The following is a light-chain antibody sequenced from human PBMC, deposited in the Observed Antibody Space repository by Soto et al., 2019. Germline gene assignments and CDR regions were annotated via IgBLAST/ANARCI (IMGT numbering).Light chain of an antibody. CDR1: SSDVGGYNY. V-gene: IGLV2-14*03. Sequence: QSALTQPASVSRSPGQSITISCTGTSSDVGGYNYVSWYQQHPGRAPQLMIYDVSHRPSGVSIRFSGSRSGNTASLTISGLQAEDEADYYCSSYATSTTVLFGGGTKVTVL. CDR2: DVS. CDR3: SSYATSTTVL. J-gene: IGLJ2*01.